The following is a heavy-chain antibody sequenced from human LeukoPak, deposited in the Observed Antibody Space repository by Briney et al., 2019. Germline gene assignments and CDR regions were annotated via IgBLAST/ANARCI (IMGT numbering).Heavy chain of an antibody. D-gene: IGHD2-2*01. CDR2: TYYRSTWYN. V-gene: IGHV6-1*01. Sequence: SQTFSLTCAISGDSVSSDSVTWNWIRQSPSRGLEWVGRTYYRSTWYNDYAVSVRGRITVNPDTSKNQFSLHLNSVTPEDTAVYYCARRLTQYDCFDPWGQGILVTVSS. CDR1: GDSVSSDSVT. J-gene: IGHJ5*02. CDR3: ARRLTQYDCFDP.